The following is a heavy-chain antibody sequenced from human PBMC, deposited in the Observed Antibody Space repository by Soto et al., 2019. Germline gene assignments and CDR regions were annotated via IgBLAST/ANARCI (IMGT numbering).Heavy chain of an antibody. J-gene: IGHJ4*02. CDR3: ARMIIFGVKYYFDY. V-gene: IGHV1-69*06. Sequence: QVQLVQSGAEVKKPGSSVKVSCKVSGGTFRSYGISWVRQAPGQGLEWMGEIIPDSGTKKYAHKFQGRVTIDADKSTGTPYMELSSLRSEDTAVYFCARMIIFGVKYYFDYWGQGTLVSVSS. CDR2: IIPDSGTK. D-gene: IGHD3-16*01. CDR1: GGTFRSYG.